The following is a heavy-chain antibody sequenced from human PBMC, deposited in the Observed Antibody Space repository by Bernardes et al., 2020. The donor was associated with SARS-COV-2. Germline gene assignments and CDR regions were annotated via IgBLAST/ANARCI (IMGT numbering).Heavy chain of an antibody. CDR1: GFTFSTYW. D-gene: IGHD2-8*02. V-gene: IGHV3-7*01. CDR2: IKEDGSEA. Sequence: GGSLRLSCTASGFTFSTYWMTWVRQAPGKGLEWVANIKEDGSEAYYVDSLRGRFTISRDNAKNTLYLQMGSLRAEDTAVYYCGFPLVPVYWGQGTLVTVSS. CDR3: GFPLVPVY. J-gene: IGHJ4*02.